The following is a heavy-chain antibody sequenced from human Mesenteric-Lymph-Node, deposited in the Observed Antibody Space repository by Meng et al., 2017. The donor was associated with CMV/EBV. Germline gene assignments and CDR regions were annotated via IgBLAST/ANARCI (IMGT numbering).Heavy chain of an antibody. CDR2: ISQSGST. CDR3: ARRDIAAAGTTLYWYFDL. J-gene: IGHJ2*01. D-gene: IGHD6-13*01. V-gene: IGHV4-4*02. CDR1: SIKGWSW. Sequence: SIKGWSWWSWVRQRPGKGLEWIGEISQSGSTNYNPSLKSRVTISVDKSKNQFSLKLSSVTAADTAVYYCARRDIAAAGTTLYWYFDLWGRGTLVTVSS.